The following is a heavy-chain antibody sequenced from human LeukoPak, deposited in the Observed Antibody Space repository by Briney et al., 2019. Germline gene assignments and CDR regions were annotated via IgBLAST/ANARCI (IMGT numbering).Heavy chain of an antibody. CDR1: GGTFSSYA. V-gene: IGHV1-69*06. D-gene: IGHD3-9*01. CDR3: AREEGRYFDWSAMVV. J-gene: IGHJ6*03. CDR2: IIPIFGTA. Sequence: GASVKVSCKASGGTFSSYAISWVRQAPGQGLEWMGGIIPIFGTANYAQKFQGRVTITADKSTSTAYMELSSLRSEDTAVYYCAREEGRYFDWSAMVVWGKGTTVTVSS.